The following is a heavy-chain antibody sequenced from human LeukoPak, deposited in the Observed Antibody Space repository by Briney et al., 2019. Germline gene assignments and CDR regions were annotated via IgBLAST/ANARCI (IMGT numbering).Heavy chain of an antibody. Sequence: SETLSVTCTVSGGTISSYYWSWIRQPPGKRLEWIGYIYYSGSTNYNPSLKSRVTISVDTSKNQFSLKLSSVTAADTAVYYCARHSNYGSGSYYRYWFDPWGQGTLVTVSS. J-gene: IGHJ5*02. D-gene: IGHD3-10*01. CDR2: IYYSGST. CDR1: GGTISSYY. CDR3: ARHSNYGSGSYYRYWFDP. V-gene: IGHV4-59*08.